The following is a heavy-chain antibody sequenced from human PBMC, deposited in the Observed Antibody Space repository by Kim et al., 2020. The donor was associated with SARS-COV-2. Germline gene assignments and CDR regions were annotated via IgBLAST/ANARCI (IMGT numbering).Heavy chain of an antibody. CDR3: AKAEDSYSSSVLGWLGVYYFDY. CDR2: ISGSGGST. J-gene: IGHJ4*02. Sequence: GGSLRLSCAASGFTFSSYAMSWVRQAPGKGLEWVSAISGSGGSTYYADSVKGRFTISRDNSKNTLYLQMNSLRAEDTAVYYCAKAEDSYSSSVLGWLGVYYFDYWGQGTLVTVSS. CDR1: GFTFSSYA. D-gene: IGHD6-6*01. V-gene: IGHV3-23*01.